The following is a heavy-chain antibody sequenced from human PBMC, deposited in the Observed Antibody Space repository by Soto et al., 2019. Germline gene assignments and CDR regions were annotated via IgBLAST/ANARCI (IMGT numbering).Heavy chain of an antibody. J-gene: IGHJ4*02. CDR1: GGTFSIYA. CDR3: ARVGHYYDSSGFDY. Sequence: SVKVSCKASGGTFSIYAISWVLRSGGQGLEWMGGIIPIFGTANYAQKFQGRVTITADESTSTAYMELSSLRSEDTAVYYCARVGHYYDSSGFDYWGQGTLVTVSS. V-gene: IGHV1-69*13. CDR2: IIPIFGTA. D-gene: IGHD3-22*01.